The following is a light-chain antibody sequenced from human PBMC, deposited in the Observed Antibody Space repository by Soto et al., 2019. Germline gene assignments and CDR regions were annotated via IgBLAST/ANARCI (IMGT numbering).Light chain of an antibody. Sequence: QSALTQPASASGTPGQRVTISCSGSSSNIGSNYVYWYQQLPGTAPKLLIYRNEQRPSGVPDRFSGTKSGTSASLAISGLRSEDEADYYCAAWDGSLSGVVFGGGTKVTVL. CDR2: RNE. CDR1: SSNIGSNY. V-gene: IGLV1-47*01. J-gene: IGLJ2*01. CDR3: AAWDGSLSGVV.